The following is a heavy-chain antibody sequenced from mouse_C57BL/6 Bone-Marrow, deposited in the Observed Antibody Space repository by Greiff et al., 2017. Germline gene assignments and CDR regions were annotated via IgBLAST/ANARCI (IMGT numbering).Heavy chain of an antibody. CDR1: GYAFTNYL. CDR2: INPGCGRT. J-gene: IGHJ4*01. Sequence: QVQLQQSGAELVRPGTSVKVSCKASGYAFTNYLIEWVKQRPGQGLEWIGVINPGCGRTNYNEKFKGKATLTTDKSSSTAYMQLSSLTSEDSAVYFCARSGGNYPLAMDYWGQGTSVTVSS. V-gene: IGHV1-54*01. D-gene: IGHD2-1*01. CDR3: ARSGGNYPLAMDY.